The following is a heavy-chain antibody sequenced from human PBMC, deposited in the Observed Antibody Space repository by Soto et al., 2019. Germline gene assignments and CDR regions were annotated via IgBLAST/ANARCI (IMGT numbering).Heavy chain of an antibody. CDR3: AREFISARLPFDS. D-gene: IGHD6-6*01. J-gene: IGHJ4*02. Sequence: EVQLVESGGGLVKPGGSLRLSCTASGFPFSSYNMNWVRQAPGKGLEWVSSITSSSSYIFYADSVKGRFTISRDNAKNSLYLEMNSLRAEDTAVCYCAREFISARLPFDSWGQGTLVTVSS. CDR2: ITSSSSYI. CDR1: GFPFSSYN. V-gene: IGHV3-21*01.